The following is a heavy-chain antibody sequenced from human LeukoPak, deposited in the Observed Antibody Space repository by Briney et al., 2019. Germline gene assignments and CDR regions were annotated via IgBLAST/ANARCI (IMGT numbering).Heavy chain of an antibody. CDR1: GFTFSSYA. V-gene: IGHV3-30*04. CDR2: ISYDGSNK. D-gene: IGHD3-10*01. CDR3: ARVGEWLNDAFDI. J-gene: IGHJ3*02. Sequence: GGSLRLSCAASGFTFSSYAMHWVRQAPGKGLEWVAVISYDGSNKYYADSVKGRFTISRDNSKNTLYLQMNSLRAEDTAVYYCARVGEWLNDAFDIWGQGTMVTVSS.